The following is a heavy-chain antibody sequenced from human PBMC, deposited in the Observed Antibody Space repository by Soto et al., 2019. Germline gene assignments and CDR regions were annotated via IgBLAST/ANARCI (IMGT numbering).Heavy chain of an antibody. D-gene: IGHD3-10*01. V-gene: IGHV1-69*01. J-gene: IGHJ6*02. CDR3: ARNVSYGSSRSGMDV. CDR1: GGSFETFI. CDR2: VVPILGTP. Sequence: QVQLVQSGAEVKEPGSSVKVSCEASGGSFETFIMNWVRQTPGRGLEWMGGVVPILGTPTYAERFKGKDKISATGAAGTTQMGVTGLRSEDSGIYYCARNVSYGSSRSGMDVWGQGTTVIVSS.